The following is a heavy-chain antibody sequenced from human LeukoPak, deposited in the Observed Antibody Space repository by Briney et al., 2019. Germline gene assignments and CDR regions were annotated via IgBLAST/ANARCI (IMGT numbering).Heavy chain of an antibody. J-gene: IGHJ4*02. CDR2: INHSGST. D-gene: IGHD3-3*01. V-gene: IGHV4-34*01. CDR1: GGSFSGYH. Sequence: SETLSLTCAVYGGSFSGYHWSWIRQPPGKGLEWIGEINHSGSTNYNPSLKSRVTISVDTSKNQFSLKLSSVTAADTAVYYCARGREAPLRFLEWFRTYYFDYWGQGTLVTVSS. CDR3: ARGREAPLRFLEWFRTYYFDY.